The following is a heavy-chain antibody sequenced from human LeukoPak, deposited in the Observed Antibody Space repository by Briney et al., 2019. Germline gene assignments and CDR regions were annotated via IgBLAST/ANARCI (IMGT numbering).Heavy chain of an antibody. Sequence: GGSLRLSCAASGFTFSTYNIHWVRQAPGKGLEWVAVISYDGSNKWYADSVKGRFTISRDNSKNMLYLQLSSLRAEDTAVYYCAKKYNTGLDPWGQGTLVTVSS. V-gene: IGHV3-30*04. CDR3: AKKYNTGLDP. D-gene: IGHD1-14*01. CDR2: ISYDGSNK. CDR1: GFTFSTYN. J-gene: IGHJ5*02.